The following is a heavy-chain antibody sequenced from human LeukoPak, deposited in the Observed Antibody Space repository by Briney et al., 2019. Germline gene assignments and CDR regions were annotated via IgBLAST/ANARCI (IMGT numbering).Heavy chain of an antibody. CDR1: GGSISSSSYY. J-gene: IGHJ4*02. CDR2: IYYSGST. Sequence: SETLSLTCTVSGGSISSSSYYWGWIRQPPGKGLEWIGSIYYSGSTYYNPSLKSRVTISVDKSKNEFSLRVSSVTAADTAVYYCARGGHSYGRGFDYWGQGILVTVSS. V-gene: IGHV4-39*07. CDR3: ARGGHSYGRGFDY. D-gene: IGHD5-18*01.